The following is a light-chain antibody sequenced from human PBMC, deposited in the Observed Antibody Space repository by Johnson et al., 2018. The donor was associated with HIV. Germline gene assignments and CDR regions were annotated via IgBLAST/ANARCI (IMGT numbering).Light chain of an antibody. J-gene: IGLJ1*01. CDR2: DNN. CDR1: SSNIGNNY. V-gene: IGLV1-51*01. Sequence: QPVLTQPPSLSAAPGQKVTISCSGSSSNIGNNYVSWYQQLPGTAPKLLIYDNNKRPSGIPDRFSGSKSGTSATLGITGLQTGDEADYYCGTWDSSLSANVFGTGTKVTVL. CDR3: GTWDSSLSANV.